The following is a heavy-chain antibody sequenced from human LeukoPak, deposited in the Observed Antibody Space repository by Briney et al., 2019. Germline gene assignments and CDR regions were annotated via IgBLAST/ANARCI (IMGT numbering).Heavy chain of an antibody. CDR3: ARGHRGSSWYQTLAAYFDY. CDR1: GGSFSGYY. J-gene: IGHJ4*02. V-gene: IGHV4-34*01. Sequence: PSETLSLTCAVYGGSFSGYYWSWIRQPPGKGLEWIGEINHSGSTNYNPSLKSRVTISVDTSKNQFSLKLSSVTAADTAVYYCARGHRGSSWYQTLAAYFDYWGQGTLVTVSS. D-gene: IGHD6-13*01. CDR2: INHSGST.